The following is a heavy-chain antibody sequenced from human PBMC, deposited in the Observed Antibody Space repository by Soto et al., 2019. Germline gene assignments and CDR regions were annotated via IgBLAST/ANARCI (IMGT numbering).Heavy chain of an antibody. D-gene: IGHD3-10*01. CDR3: ARAKGGVMDV. J-gene: IGHJ6*02. V-gene: IGHV5-51*01. CDR2: FYPDDSDS. Sequence: GESLKISCQVSGYRFTDYWIGWVRQIPGKGLEWMGIFYPDDSDSRYNPSFQGHVTFSGDKSITTAYLQWSSLKASDTAMYYCARAKGGVMDVWGQGTTVTVSS. CDR1: GYRFTDYW.